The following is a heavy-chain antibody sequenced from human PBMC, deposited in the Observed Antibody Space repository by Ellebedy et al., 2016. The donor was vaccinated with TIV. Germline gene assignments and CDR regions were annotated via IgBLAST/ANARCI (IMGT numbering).Heavy chain of an antibody. V-gene: IGHV3-23*01. CDR3: AKDRGAYSGLANFDY. Sequence: GGSLRLSCAASGFSFSSYAVSWVRQAPGKGLEWVSTITASGDRTYYADSVRGRFTISRDSSENSLFLQMNSLRAEDTAVYYCAKDRGAYSGLANFDYWGQGTLLTVSS. CDR1: GFSFSSYA. J-gene: IGHJ4*02. D-gene: IGHD5-12*01. CDR2: ITASGDRT.